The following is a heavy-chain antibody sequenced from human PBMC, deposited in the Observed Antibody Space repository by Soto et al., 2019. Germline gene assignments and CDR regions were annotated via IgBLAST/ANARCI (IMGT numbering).Heavy chain of an antibody. CDR3: ARAGAAPYYYYGMDV. CDR1: GDTFSTSG. D-gene: IGHD2-15*01. V-gene: IGHV1-18*01. J-gene: IGHJ6*02. CDR2: ISTYNGDT. Sequence: VQLVQSGAEVRKPGASVKVSCKASGDTFSTSGMSWLRQAPGQGLEWMGWISTYNGDTNDAPKFQDRVTMTSDTSTSTVYMELRSLRSDDTAVYYCARAGAAPYYYYGMDVWGQGTRVTVSS.